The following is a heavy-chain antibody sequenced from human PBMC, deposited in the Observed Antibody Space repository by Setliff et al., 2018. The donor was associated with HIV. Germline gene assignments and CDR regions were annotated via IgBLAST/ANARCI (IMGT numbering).Heavy chain of an antibody. Sequence: PGGSLRLSCAASGFTFSSYEMNWVRQAPGKGLEWVSYISSSGSTIYYADSVKGRFTISRDNAKNSLYLQMNSLRAEDTAVYYCARTQNYDYVWGSYRPFDYWGQGTLVTV. V-gene: IGHV3-48*03. CDR1: GFTFSSYE. CDR2: ISSSGSTI. J-gene: IGHJ4*02. CDR3: ARTQNYDYVWGSYRPFDY. D-gene: IGHD3-16*02.